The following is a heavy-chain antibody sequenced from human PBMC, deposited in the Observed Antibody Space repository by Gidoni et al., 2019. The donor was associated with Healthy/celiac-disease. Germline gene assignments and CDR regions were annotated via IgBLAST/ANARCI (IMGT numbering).Heavy chain of an antibody. CDR1: GGSISSSSYY. CDR3: ARPVATRGVDY. D-gene: IGHD5-12*01. V-gene: IGHV4-39*01. J-gene: IGHJ4*02. Sequence: QLQLQESGPGLVKPSETLSRTCTVSGGSISSSSYYWGWIRQPPGKGLEWIGSIYYSGSTYYNPSLKSRVTISVDTSKNQFSLKLSSVTAADTAVYYCARPVATRGVDYWGQGTLVTVSS. CDR2: IYYSGST.